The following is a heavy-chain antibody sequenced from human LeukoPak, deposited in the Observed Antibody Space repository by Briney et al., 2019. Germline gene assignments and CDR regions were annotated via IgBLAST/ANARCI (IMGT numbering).Heavy chain of an antibody. D-gene: IGHD6-19*01. V-gene: IGHV4-4*07. Sequence: TSSETLSLTCTVSGGSISSYYWSWIRQPAGKGLEWIGRIYTSGSTDYSPSLKSRVTISVDTSKNQFSLKLSSVTAADTAVYYCASLGYSSGWYARYWGQGTLVTVSS. CDR1: GGSISSYY. J-gene: IGHJ4*02. CDR2: IYTSGST. CDR3: ASLGYSSGWYARY.